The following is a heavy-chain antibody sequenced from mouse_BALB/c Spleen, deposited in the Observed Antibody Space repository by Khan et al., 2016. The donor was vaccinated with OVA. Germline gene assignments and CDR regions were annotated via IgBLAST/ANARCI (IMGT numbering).Heavy chain of an antibody. D-gene: IGHD1-1*01. Sequence: VQLKESGPGLVKPSQSLSLTCTVTGYSITSNYAWNWIRQFPGNKLEWMGYISYSDSTSYNPSLKSRISITRDPSQNQFFLQLNSVTTEDTATYYCARGNYYGYYFDYWGQGTTLTVSS. CDR1: GYSITSNYA. CDR2: ISYSDST. CDR3: ARGNYYGYYFDY. V-gene: IGHV3-2*02. J-gene: IGHJ2*01.